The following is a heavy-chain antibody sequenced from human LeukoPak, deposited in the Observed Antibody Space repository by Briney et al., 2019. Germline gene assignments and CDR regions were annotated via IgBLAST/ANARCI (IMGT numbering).Heavy chain of an antibody. CDR3: ARGGAVPDY. CDR2: IYSDGSST. J-gene: IGHJ4*02. D-gene: IGHD3-16*01. Sequence: LTGGSLRLSCAASGFTFSSYWMHWVRQAPGKGLVWVSRIYSDGSSTSNADSVKGRFTISRDNVKKTLYLQMNSLRAEDTAVYYCARGGAVPDYWGQGTLVIVFS. V-gene: IGHV3-74*01. CDR1: GFTFSSYW.